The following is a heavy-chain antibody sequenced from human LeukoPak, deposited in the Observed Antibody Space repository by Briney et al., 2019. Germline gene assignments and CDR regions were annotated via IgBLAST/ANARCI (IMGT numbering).Heavy chain of an antibody. Sequence: QAGGSLRLSCAASGFTFSSYWMHWVRQAPGKGLVWVSRINSDGSSTSYADSVKGRFTTSRDNAKNTLYLQMNSLRAEDTAVYYCARTRAYYYDSSGYYPFDYWGQGTLVTVSS. CDR2: INSDGSST. J-gene: IGHJ4*02. V-gene: IGHV3-74*01. D-gene: IGHD3-22*01. CDR3: ARTRAYYYDSSGYYPFDY. CDR1: GFTFSSYW.